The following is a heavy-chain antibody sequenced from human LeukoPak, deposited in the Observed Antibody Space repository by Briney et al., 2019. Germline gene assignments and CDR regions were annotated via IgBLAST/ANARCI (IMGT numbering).Heavy chain of an antibody. D-gene: IGHD3-16*02. CDR1: GGSISSGSFY. CDR2: ISTTGST. V-gene: IGHV4-61*02. Sequence: PSQTLSLTCTVSGGSISSGSFYWSWIRQPAGRGLEWIGRISTTGSTNYNPSLKSRVTISVDTSKNQFSLKLSSVTAADTAVYYCARVSYGGAISYFDYWGQGTLVTVSS. CDR3: ARVSYGGAISYFDY. J-gene: IGHJ4*02.